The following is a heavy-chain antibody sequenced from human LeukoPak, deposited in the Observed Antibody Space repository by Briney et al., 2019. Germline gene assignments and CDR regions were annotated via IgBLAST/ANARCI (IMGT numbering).Heavy chain of an antibody. Sequence: GGSLTLTCPASGCTVSSNYINWLRQPPAKGLAWVSVIYSGGSTYYADSVKGPFTISRDNTKNTLYLQMKSLRAEDTAVYYCARVHKLAVADADYFDYWGQGTLVTVSS. CDR2: IYSGGST. J-gene: IGHJ4*02. D-gene: IGHD6-19*01. V-gene: IGHV3-53*01. CDR3: ARVHKLAVADADYFDY. CDR1: GCTVSSNY.